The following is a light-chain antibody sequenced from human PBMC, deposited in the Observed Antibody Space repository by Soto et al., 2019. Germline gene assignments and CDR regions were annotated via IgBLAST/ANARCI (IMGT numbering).Light chain of an antibody. CDR1: QSISSW. J-gene: IGKJ1*01. CDR2: DAS. CDR3: QQSYSTPRT. V-gene: IGKV1-5*01. Sequence: DIQMTQSPSTLSASVGDRVTITCRASQSISSWLAWYQQKPGKAPKLLIYDASSLESGVPSRFSGSGSGTEFTLTISSLQPEDSATYYCQQSYSTPRTFGQGTKVDIK.